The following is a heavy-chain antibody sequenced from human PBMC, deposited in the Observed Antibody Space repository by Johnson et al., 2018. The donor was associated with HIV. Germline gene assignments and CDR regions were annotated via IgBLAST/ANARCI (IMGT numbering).Heavy chain of an antibody. CDR3: AKAGQWELRAFDI. D-gene: IGHD1-26*01. CDR2: MSYDGNNK. Sequence: QVQLVESGGGVVQPGKSLRLSCAASGFTFSSYAIHWVRQAPDKGLEWVAIMSYDGNNKYYGDSVRGRLTISRDNSKNTLYMQMNSLRAEDTAVYYCAKAGQWELRAFDIWGQGTMVTVSS. J-gene: IGHJ3*02. CDR1: GFTFSSYA. V-gene: IGHV3-30-3*01.